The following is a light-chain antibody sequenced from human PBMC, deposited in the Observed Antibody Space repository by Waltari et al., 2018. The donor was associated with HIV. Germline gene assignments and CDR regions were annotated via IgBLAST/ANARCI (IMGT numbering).Light chain of an antibody. V-gene: IGLV10-54*01. Sequence: AGLSQPPSLSTGLGQTATLTCTGNSANVGHQGAVWPQHHQGLPPRHRSHRNNNRPSGVSDRFSAATSGNTAFLTIRGLRSEDEADYFCSAWDSSLTGWIFGGGTQLAVL. CDR2: RNN. J-gene: IGLJ2*01. CDR1: SANVGHQG. CDR3: SAWDSSLTGWI.